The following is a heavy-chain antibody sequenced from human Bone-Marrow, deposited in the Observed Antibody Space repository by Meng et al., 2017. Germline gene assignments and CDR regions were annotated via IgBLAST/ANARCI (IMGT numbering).Heavy chain of an antibody. D-gene: IGHD5-24*01. CDR3: ARVETATTNPYFDY. J-gene: IGHJ4*02. V-gene: IGHV4-30-4*01. CDR2: IYYSGST. Sequence: QVQLQESGPGLVKPSQTLSLTCTVSGGSISSGDYYWSWIRQPPRRGLEWIGYIYYSGSTYYNPSLRSRVTISVDTSKNQFSLILTSVTAADTAVYFCARVETATTNPYFDYWGQGTLVTVSS. CDR1: GGSISSGDYY.